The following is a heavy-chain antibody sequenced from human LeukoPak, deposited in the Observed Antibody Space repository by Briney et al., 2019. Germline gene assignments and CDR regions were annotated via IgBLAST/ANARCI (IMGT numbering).Heavy chain of an antibody. D-gene: IGHD5-12*01. CDR3: ARGQSGYSGYDPRPDVEGDY. V-gene: IGHV1-8*01. CDR1: GYTFTSYD. CDR2: MNPNSGNT. J-gene: IGHJ4*02. Sequence: GASVKVSCKASGYTFTSYDINWVRQATGQGLEWMGWMNPNSGNTGYAQKFQGRVTMTRNTSISTAYMELSSLRSEDTAVYYCARGQSGYSGYDPRPDVEGDYWDQGTLVTVSS.